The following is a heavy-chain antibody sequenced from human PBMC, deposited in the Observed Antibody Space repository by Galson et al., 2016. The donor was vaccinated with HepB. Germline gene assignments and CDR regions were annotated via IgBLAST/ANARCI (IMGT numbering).Heavy chain of an antibody. CDR1: GFSFNIYW. V-gene: IGHV3-7*03. CDR3: ARDLESVVFDY. D-gene: IGHD5-24*01. Sequence: SLRLSCAASGFSFNIYWMSWIRQVPGKGLEWVANIKQDGSEKFYVDSVKGRFTISRDNAKNSLYLQMDGLRVEDTALYYCARDLESVVFDYWGQGTPVTVSS. CDR2: IKQDGSEK. J-gene: IGHJ4*02.